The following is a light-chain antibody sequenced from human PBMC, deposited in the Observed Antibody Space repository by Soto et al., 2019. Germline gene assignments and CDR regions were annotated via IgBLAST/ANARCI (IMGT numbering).Light chain of an antibody. V-gene: IGKV3-20*01. CDR1: QRISSSY. Sequence: DIVLTQSPGTLSLSPGERATLSCRVSQRISSSYLAWYQQKPGQAPRLLIYGSSFRDTGIPDRFSGSGSGTDFTHTISRLEPEDFAVYYCQQYDSTPPYTFGQGTKLEI. J-gene: IGKJ2*01. CDR2: GSS. CDR3: QQYDSTPPYT.